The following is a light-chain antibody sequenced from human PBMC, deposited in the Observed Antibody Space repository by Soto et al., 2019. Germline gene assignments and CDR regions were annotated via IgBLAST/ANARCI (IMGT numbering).Light chain of an antibody. V-gene: IGKV3-20*01. CDR3: HQYGISPPT. J-gene: IGKJ1*01. CDR1: QSVSGSD. CDR2: GVP. Sequence: EVVLTQSPSTLSLSPGERATLSCRASQSVSGSDLAWYQQKPGQAPRLLISGVPNRATGTPDRFSGSGSGTDFTLTISSLEPEDFAVFYCHQYGISPPTFGPGTKVEI.